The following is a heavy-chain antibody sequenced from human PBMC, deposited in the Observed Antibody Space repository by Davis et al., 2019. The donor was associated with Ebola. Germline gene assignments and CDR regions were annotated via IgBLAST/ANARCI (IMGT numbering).Heavy chain of an antibody. J-gene: IGHJ6*02. D-gene: IGHD6-19*01. V-gene: IGHV1-18*01. CDR1: GGTFSSY. Sequence: ASVKVSCKASGGTFSSYSWVRQAPGHGLEWMGWISAYYGTTNYAQSLQGRVTMTRDTSTSTAHMELRGLRSDDTAVYYCARKGIAVAGYYYGMDVWGQGTTVTVSS. CDR2: ISAYYGTT. CDR3: ARKGIAVAGYYYGMDV.